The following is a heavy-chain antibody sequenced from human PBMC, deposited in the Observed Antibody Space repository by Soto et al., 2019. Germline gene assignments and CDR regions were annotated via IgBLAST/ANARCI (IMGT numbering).Heavy chain of an antibody. CDR2: IIPILGIA. V-gene: IGHV1-69*08. Sequence: QVQLVQSGAEVKKPGSSVKVSCKASGGTFSSYTISWVRQAPGQGLEWMGRIIPILGIANYAQKFQGRVTITADKSTSTAYMELSSLRSEDTAVYYCARDNREGRDDAFDIWGQGTMVTVSS. CDR1: GGTFSSYT. J-gene: IGHJ3*02. D-gene: IGHD1-26*01. CDR3: ARDNREGRDDAFDI.